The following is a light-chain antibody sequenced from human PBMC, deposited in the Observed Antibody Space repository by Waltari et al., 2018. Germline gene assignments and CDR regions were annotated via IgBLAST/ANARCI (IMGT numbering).Light chain of an antibody. V-gene: IGLV3-19*01. CDR2: DKN. Sequence: SSELTQDPPVSVAMGQTVRITCQGDSLRSYYASWYQQRPGQAPILVMYDKNNRPSGVPDRFSGSSSHNTASLTITGAQAEDEASYYCHSRDASGVAGSFGGGTKLTVL. CDR1: SLRSYY. CDR3: HSRDASGVAGS. J-gene: IGLJ2*01.